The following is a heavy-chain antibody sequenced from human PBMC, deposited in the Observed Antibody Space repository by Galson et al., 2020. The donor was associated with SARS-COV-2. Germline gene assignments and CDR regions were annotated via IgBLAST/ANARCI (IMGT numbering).Heavy chain of an antibody. CDR3: ARDYGSGWLLGDY. CDR1: GFTFSSHS. CDR2: ISSSSSYI. J-gene: IGHJ4*02. V-gene: IGHV3-21*01. Sequence: GESLKISCAASGFTFSSHSMNWVRQAPGKGLEWVSSISSSSSYIYYADSVKGRFTISRDNAKNSLYLQMNSLRAEDTAVYYCARDYGSGWLLGDYWGQGTLVTVSS. D-gene: IGHD6-19*01.